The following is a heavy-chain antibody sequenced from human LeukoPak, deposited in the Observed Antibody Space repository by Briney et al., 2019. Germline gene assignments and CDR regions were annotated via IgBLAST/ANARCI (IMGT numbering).Heavy chain of an antibody. D-gene: IGHD4-17*01. CDR1: GFTFSSSA. CDR3: AKGDDYGDYKVVVDY. CDR2: ISGSGGST. J-gene: IGHJ4*02. V-gene: IGHV3-23*01. Sequence: GGSLRLSCAASGFTFSSSAMRWVRQTPGKGLEWVSSISGSGGSTYYADSVKGRFTISRDNSKNTLYLQMNSLRAEDTAVYYCAKGDDYGDYKVVVDYWGQGTLVTVSS.